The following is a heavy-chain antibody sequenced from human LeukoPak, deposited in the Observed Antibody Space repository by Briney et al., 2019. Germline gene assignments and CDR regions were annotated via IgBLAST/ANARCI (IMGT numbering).Heavy chain of an antibody. CDR3: ARVGLHYYDSSGYYVGRYFDY. D-gene: IGHD3-22*01. CDR2: IYPGDSDT. CDR1: GYTFTSYW. J-gene: IGHJ4*02. Sequence: PGESLKISCKGSGYTFTSYWIGWVRQMPGKGLEWMGIIYPGDSDTRYSPSFQGQVTISADKSISTAYLQWSSLKASDTAMYYCARVGLHYYDSSGYYVGRYFDYWGQGTLVTVSS. V-gene: IGHV5-51*01.